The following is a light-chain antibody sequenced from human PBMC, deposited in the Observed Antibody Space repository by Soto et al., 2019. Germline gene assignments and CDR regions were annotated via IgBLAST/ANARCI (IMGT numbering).Light chain of an antibody. J-gene: IGLJ2*01. Sequence: QTVVTQWPSASASLGASVKLTCTLSGGHSSDAIAWLQQQPEKGPRYLMRIYSDGSHRKGDGIPDRFSGSISGAERHLTISSLQSEDEADYYCQTWGTGIRVFGGGTKLPVL. CDR2: IYSDGSH. V-gene: IGLV4-69*01. CDR1: GGHSSDA. CDR3: QTWGTGIRV.